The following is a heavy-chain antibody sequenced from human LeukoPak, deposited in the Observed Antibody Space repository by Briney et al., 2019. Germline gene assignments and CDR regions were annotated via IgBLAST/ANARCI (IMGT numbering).Heavy chain of an antibody. D-gene: IGHD6-19*01. CDR3: AKDHLPGIVVAGSSY. CDR2: IYYSGST. J-gene: IGHJ4*02. Sequence: SETLSLTCTVAGGSISSYYWSWVRQPPGKGLEWIGDIYYSGSTNYNPSLKSRVTISVDTSKNQFSRKLSSVTAADTAVYYCAKDHLPGIVVAGSSYSGQGTLLTVSS. V-gene: IGHV4-59*01. CDR1: GGSISSYY.